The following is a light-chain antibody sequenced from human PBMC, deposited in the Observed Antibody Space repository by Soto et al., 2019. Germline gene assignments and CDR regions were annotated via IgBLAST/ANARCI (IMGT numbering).Light chain of an antibody. CDR3: XXAYSFPIT. V-gene: IGKV1-12*01. CDR1: XXXXXX. Sequence: DIQMTQSPSSVSASIGDRVTVXXXXXXXXXXXVAWYQQKPGKDPKFLISAASSLQSGVTSRFXXXGXXXXXXXXXXXXXXEXXATYYCXXAYSFPITFGQGTRLEIK. J-gene: IGKJ5*01. CDR2: AAS.